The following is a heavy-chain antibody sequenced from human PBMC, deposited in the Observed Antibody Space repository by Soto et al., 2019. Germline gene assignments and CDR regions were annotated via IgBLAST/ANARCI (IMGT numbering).Heavy chain of an antibody. J-gene: IGHJ4*02. CDR1: GGSFSCYY. D-gene: IGHD2-15*01. Sequence: SETLSLTCAVYGGSFSCYYWSWIRQPPGKGLEWIGEINHSGSTNYNPSLKSRVTISVDTSKNQFSLKLSSVTAADTAVYYCARGLLFDYWGQGTLVTVSS. CDR2: INHSGST. CDR3: ARGLLFDY. V-gene: IGHV4-34*01.